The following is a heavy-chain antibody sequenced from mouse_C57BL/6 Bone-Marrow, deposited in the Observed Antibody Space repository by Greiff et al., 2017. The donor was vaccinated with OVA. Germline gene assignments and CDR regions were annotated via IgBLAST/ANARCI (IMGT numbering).Heavy chain of an antibody. J-gene: IGHJ2*01. CDR1: GYTFTDYY. V-gene: IGHV1-19*01. Sequence: EVQLQQSGPVLVKPGASVKMSCKASGYTFTDYYMNWVKQSHGKSLEWIGVINPYNGGTSYNQKFKGKATLTVEKSSSSAYMELNSLTSEDSAVYYCASSGISYWGQGTTLTVSS. CDR2: INPYNGGT. CDR3: ASSGISY. D-gene: IGHD3-2*02.